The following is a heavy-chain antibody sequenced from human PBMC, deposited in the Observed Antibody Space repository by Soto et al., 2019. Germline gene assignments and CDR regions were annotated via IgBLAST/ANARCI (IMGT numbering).Heavy chain of an antibody. J-gene: IGHJ4*02. D-gene: IGHD2-15*01. CDR1: GIAFNDAW. V-gene: IGHV3-15*04. CDR2: IGSEIDGATI. Sequence: PGWSLRLSCAVSGIAFNDAWMTWVRQAPGKGLEWVGRIGSEIDGATIDYAEPVKGRFTISRDGSKSTVFLQMNSLNTGDTAIYLCITDNPDAVGGGLHWGQGTPVTVSS. CDR3: ITDNPDAVGGGLH.